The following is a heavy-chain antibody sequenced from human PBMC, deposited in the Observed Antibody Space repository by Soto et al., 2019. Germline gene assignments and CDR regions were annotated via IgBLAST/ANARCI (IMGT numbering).Heavy chain of an antibody. D-gene: IGHD1-26*01. J-gene: IGHJ4*02. CDR3: AKDGSIGGAPFDY. Sequence: QVQLVESGGGVVQPGRSLRLSCAASGFTFSSYAMHWVRQAPGKGLEWVAVISYDGSNKYYADSVKGRFTISRDNSKNTLYLQMNSLRAEDTAVYYCAKDGSIGGAPFDYWGQGTLVTVSS. V-gene: IGHV3-30*04. CDR1: GFTFSSYA. CDR2: ISYDGSNK.